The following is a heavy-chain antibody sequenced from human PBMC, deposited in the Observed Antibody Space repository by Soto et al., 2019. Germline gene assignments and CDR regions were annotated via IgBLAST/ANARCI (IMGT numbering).Heavy chain of an antibody. J-gene: IGHJ4*02. D-gene: IGHD3-10*01. Sequence: SEPLSLTCTVSGGSISSGGYYWSWIRQHPGKGLEWIGYIYYSGSTNYNPSLKSRVTISVDTSKNQFSLKLSSVTAADTAVYYCARALLWFGELLPAHFDYWGQGTLVTVTS. CDR1: GGSISSGGYY. V-gene: IGHV4-61*08. CDR3: ARALLWFGELLPAHFDY. CDR2: IYYSGST.